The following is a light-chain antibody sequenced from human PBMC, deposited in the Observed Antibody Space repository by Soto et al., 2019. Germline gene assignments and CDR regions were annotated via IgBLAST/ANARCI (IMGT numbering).Light chain of an antibody. CDR1: QTVSNNY. J-gene: IGKJ2*01. CDR3: QQYGSSPPYT. Sequence: EVVLTQSPGTLSLSRGERATLSCRASQTVSNNYLAWYQQKPGQAPRLRIFGSSDRATGIPDRFSGSGSGTDFTRTISRLEPEDFAVYYCQQYGSSPPYTFGQGTKLEIK. CDR2: GSS. V-gene: IGKV3-20*01.